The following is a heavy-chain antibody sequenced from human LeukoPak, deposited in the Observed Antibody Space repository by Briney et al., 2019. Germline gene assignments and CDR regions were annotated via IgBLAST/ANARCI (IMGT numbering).Heavy chain of an antibody. J-gene: IGHJ4*02. Sequence: SETLSLTCTVSGGSISSYYWSWIRQPPGKGLEWIGYIYYSGSTNYNPSLKSRVTISVDTSKNQFSLKLSSVTAAHTAVYYCARHRLQPWKDFDYWGQGTLVTVFS. CDR2: IYYSGST. CDR3: ARHRLQPWKDFDY. D-gene: IGHD5-18*01. CDR1: GGSISSYY. V-gene: IGHV4-59*08.